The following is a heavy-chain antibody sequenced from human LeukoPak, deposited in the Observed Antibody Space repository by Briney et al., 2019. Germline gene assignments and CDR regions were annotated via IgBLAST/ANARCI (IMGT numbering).Heavy chain of an antibody. CDR2: ISSSGTII. Sequence: PGGSLRLSCAASGFTFSSYEMNWVRQAPGKGLEWVSYISSSGTIIYYADSVKGRLTISRDNAKNSLYLQMSSLRDEDTAVYYCARGWFDSWGQGTLVTVSS. CDR3: ARGWFDS. J-gene: IGHJ5*01. CDR1: GFTFSSYE. V-gene: IGHV3-48*03.